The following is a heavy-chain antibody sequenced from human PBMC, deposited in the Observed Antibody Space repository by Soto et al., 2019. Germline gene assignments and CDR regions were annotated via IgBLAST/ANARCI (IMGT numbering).Heavy chain of an antibody. Sequence: SETLSLTCAVYGGSFSGYYWSWIRQPPGEGLEWIGEINHSGSTNYNPSLKSRVTISVDTSKNQFSLKLSSVTAADTAVYYCARGKGCSSSSGLNYFDYWGQGTLVTVSS. V-gene: IGHV4-34*01. CDR2: INHSGST. CDR3: ARGKGCSSSSGLNYFDY. CDR1: GGSFSGYY. J-gene: IGHJ4*02. D-gene: IGHD6-6*01.